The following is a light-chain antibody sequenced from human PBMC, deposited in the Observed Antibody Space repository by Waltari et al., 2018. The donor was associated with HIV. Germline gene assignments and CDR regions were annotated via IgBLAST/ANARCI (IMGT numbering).Light chain of an antibody. CDR3: QVWDIISAYVI. CDR2: DDS. J-gene: IGLJ2*01. CDR1: NVGSKD. V-gene: IGLV3-21*02. Sequence: SSVLTQPPSVSVAPGQTVSMTCEGNNVGSKDVHWYQQKPGQAPVLVVYDDSDRPSGIPVRFFGSKSGNTATLSIIRVGVGDGADYYCQVWDIISAYVIFGGGTKLTVL.